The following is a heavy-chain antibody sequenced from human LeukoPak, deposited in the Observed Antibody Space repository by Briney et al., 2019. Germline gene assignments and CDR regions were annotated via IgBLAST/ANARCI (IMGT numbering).Heavy chain of an antibody. CDR3: ARDSEDSGSYSIDDY. D-gene: IGHD1-26*01. CDR1: GYTFTSYY. J-gene: IGHJ4*02. Sequence: ASVKVSCKASGYTFTSYYMHWVRQAPGQGLEWMGIINPSGGSTSYAQKFQGRVTMTRDTSTSTVYMELSSLRSEDTAVCYCARDSEDSGSYSIDDYWGQGTLVTVSS. CDR2: INPSGGST. V-gene: IGHV1-46*01.